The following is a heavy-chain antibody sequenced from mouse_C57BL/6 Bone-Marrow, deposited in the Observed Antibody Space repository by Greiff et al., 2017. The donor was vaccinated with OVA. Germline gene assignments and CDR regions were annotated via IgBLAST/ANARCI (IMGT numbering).Heavy chain of an antibody. J-gene: IGHJ3*01. V-gene: IGHV3-6*01. CDR1: GYSITSGYY. CDR2: ISYDGSN. D-gene: IGHD2-3*01. CDR3: AKEGHYDGYHPDWFAY. Sequence: EVQLQESGPGLVKPSQSLSLTCSVTGYSITSGYYWNWIRQFPGNKLEWMGYISYDGSNNYNPSLKNRISITRDTSKNQFFLKLNSVTTEDTATYYCAKEGHYDGYHPDWFAYWGQGTLVTVSA.